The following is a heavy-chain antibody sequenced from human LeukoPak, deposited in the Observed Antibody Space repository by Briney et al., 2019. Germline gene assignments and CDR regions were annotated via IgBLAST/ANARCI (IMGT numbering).Heavy chain of an antibody. V-gene: IGHV3-23*01. D-gene: IGHD2-21*01. J-gene: IGHJ4*02. CDR3: ARVPYCGGDCYTFDY. CDR1: GFTFSSFA. CDR2: INGGGST. Sequence: GGSLRLSCAASGFTFSSFAMTWVRQAPGKGLEWVSTINGGGSTYYADSVKGRFTISRDNSKNTLYLQMNSLRAEDTAVYYCARVPYCGGDCYTFDYWGQGTLVTVSS.